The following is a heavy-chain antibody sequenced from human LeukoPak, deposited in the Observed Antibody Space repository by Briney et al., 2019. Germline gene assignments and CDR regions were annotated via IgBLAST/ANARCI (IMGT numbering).Heavy chain of an antibody. CDR3: ARSDIYDYVWGSFPDY. Sequence: GGSLRLSCAASGFTFSSYAMSWVRQAPGKGLEWVSAISGSGGSTYYADSVKGRFTISRDNSKNTLYLQMNSLRAEDTAVYYCARSDIYDYVWGSFPDYWGQGTLVTVSS. D-gene: IGHD3-16*01. CDR1: GFTFSSYA. CDR2: ISGSGGST. V-gene: IGHV3-23*01. J-gene: IGHJ4*02.